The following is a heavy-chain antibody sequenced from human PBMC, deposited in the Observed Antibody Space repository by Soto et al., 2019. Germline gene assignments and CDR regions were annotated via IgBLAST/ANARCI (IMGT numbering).Heavy chain of an antibody. V-gene: IGHV1-18*04. CDR3: ARDSGAYIVVVPAAIDWFDP. Sequence: ASVKVSCKASGYTFTGYYMHWVRQAPGQGLEWMGWINANNGDTNYAQKLQGRVTMTTDTSTSTAYMELRSLRSDDTAVYYCARDSGAYIVVVPAAIDWFDPWGQGTLVTVSS. CDR2: INANNGDT. D-gene: IGHD2-2*01. CDR1: GYTFTGYY. J-gene: IGHJ5*02.